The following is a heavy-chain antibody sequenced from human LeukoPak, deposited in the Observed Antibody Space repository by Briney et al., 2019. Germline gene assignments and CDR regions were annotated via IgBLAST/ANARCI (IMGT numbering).Heavy chain of an antibody. CDR1: GYTSTDYY. Sequence: ASVKISCKVSGYTSTDYYVHWVQQAPGKGLEWTGLIDPEDGETIYAEEFQGRVSITADTSTDTAYMELSSLRFDDTAVYYCATGHITGGTGFDYWGQGTLVTVSS. J-gene: IGHJ4*02. CDR3: ATGHITGGTGFDY. CDR2: IDPEDGET. V-gene: IGHV1-69-2*01. D-gene: IGHD1-20*01.